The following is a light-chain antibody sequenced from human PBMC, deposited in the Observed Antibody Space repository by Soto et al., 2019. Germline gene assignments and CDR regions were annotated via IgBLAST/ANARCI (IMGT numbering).Light chain of an antibody. CDR3: SSYTG. Sequence: QSALTQPASVSGSPGQSITISCTGTSSDVGGYNYVSWYQQHPGKSPKLMIYDVSNRPSGVSNRFSGSKSGNTASLTISGLQAEDEADYYCSSYTGFGGGTKLTLL. V-gene: IGLV2-14*01. CDR1: SSDVGGYNY. CDR2: DVS. J-gene: IGLJ2*01.